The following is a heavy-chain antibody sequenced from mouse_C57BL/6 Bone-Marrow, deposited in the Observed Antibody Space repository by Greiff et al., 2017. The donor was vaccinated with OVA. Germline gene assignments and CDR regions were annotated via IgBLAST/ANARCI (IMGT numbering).Heavy chain of an antibody. J-gene: IGHJ4*01. CDR1: GYTFTDYY. CDR3: ATDWDPYYYALDY. D-gene: IGHD4-1*01. Sequence: QVQLKQSGAELVRPGASVKLSCKASGYTFTDYYINWVKQRPGQGLEWIARIYPGSGNTYYNEKFKGKATLTADKSSSTAYMQLSSLTSEDSAVYFCATDWDPYYYALDYWGQGTSVTVSS. V-gene: IGHV1-76*01. CDR2: IYPGSGNT.